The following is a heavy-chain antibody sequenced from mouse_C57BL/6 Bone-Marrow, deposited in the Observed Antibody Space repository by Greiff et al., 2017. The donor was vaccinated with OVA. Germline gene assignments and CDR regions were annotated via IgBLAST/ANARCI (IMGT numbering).Heavy chain of an antibody. V-gene: IGHV5-4*03. D-gene: IGHD2-1*01. CDR3: ARRYYGNYFYAMDH. Sequence: EVHLVESGGGLVKPGGSLKLSCAASGFTFSSYAMSWVRQTPEKRLEWVATIGDGGSYTYYPDNVKGRFTISRDNAKNNLYLQMSHLMSEDTAMYYCARRYYGNYFYAMDHWGQGPSVTVSS. CDR1: GFTFSSYA. CDR2: IGDGGSYT. J-gene: IGHJ4*01.